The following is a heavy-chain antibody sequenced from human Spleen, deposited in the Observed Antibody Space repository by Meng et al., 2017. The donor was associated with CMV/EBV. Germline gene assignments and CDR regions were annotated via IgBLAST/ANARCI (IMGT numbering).Heavy chain of an antibody. CDR2: IWYDGSKK. D-gene: IGHD2-2*01. J-gene: IGHJ4*02. CDR1: GITFSRYG. V-gene: IGHV3-33*01. Sequence: GGSLRLSCTASGITFSRYGMHWVRQAPGKGLEWVAVIWYDGSKKYYADSVKGRFTISRDNSKNTLYLQMNSLRAEDTAVYYCARYSLRGTSYYFDYWGQGTLVAVSS. CDR3: ARYSLRGTSYYFDY.